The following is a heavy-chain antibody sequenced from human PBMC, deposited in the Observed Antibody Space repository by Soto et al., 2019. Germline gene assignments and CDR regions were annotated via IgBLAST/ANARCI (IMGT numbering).Heavy chain of an antibody. CDR3: ARDKDWAFDY. D-gene: IGHD3-9*01. CDR1: GFTFSSYS. V-gene: IGHV3-48*03. Sequence: GGSLRLSCVASGFTFSSYSMVWVRQAPGKGLEWVSYIFTTGTTIYYADSVKGRFTVARDNAKNSLFLLLNSLRAEDTAVYYCARDKDWAFDYWGQGTLVTVSS. CDR2: IFTTGTTI. J-gene: IGHJ4*02.